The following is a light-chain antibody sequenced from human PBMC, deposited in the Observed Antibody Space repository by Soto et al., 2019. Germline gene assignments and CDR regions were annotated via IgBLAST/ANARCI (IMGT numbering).Light chain of an antibody. CDR3: QQGGSFPLA. V-gene: IGKV1-12*01. CDR2: GES. J-gene: IGKJ5*01. Sequence: DIQMTPSPSSVSASVGDRVTITCRASQDIGSWLAWYQQKPGKAPALLIYGESSLQSGVPSRFYGSGSGTDVTLTVSSLQPEDFATYDCQQGGSFPLAFGKGTRLEIK. CDR1: QDIGSW.